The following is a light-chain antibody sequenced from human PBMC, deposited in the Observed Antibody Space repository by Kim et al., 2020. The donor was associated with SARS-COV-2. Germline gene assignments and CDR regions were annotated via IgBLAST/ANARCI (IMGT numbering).Light chain of an antibody. J-gene: IGLJ3*02. V-gene: IGLV2-8*01. CDR2: EVS. Sequence: LTQPPSASGSPGQSVTISCTGTSSDVGGYNFVSWYQQHPGKAPKLVIYEVSKRPSGVPDRFSGSKSGNTASLTVSGLQSEDEADYYCSSYAGDNRWVFGGGTQLTVL. CDR1: SSDVGGYNF. CDR3: SSYAGDNRWV.